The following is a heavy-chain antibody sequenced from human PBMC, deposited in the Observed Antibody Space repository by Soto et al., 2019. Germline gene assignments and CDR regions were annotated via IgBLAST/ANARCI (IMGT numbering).Heavy chain of an antibody. CDR3: AIESGGATATLDYYYFYMDV. D-gene: IGHD5-12*01. Sequence: ASVKVSCKTSGDSFNDYYIHWVRQAPGQGLEWMGWINPNGGVTKYAQKFQGRVTVTRDTSIRTVYMELSSLRSDDTAVYYCAIESGGATATLDYYYFYMDVWGKGTTVTVSS. J-gene: IGHJ6*03. CDR2: INPNGGVT. CDR1: GDSFNDYY. V-gene: IGHV1-2*02.